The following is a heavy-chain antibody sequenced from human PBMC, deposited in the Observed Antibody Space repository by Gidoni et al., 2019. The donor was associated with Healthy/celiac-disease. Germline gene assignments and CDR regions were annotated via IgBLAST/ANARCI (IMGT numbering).Heavy chain of an antibody. V-gene: IGHV3-66*01. D-gene: IGHD2-15*01. J-gene: IGHJ6*02. CDR3: ARAYVGPSYYYGMDV. Sequence: EVQLVESGGGLVQPGGSLRLSCAASGFTVSSNYMSWVRQAPGKGLEWVSVIYSGGSTYYADSVKGRFTISRDNSKNTLYLQMNSLRAEDTAVYYCARAYVGPSYYYGMDVWGQGTTVTVSS. CDR2: IYSGGST. CDR1: GFTVSSNY.